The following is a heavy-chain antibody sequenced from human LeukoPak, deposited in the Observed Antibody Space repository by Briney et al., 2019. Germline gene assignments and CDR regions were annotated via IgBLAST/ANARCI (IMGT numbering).Heavy chain of an antibody. D-gene: IGHD2-15*01. CDR3: ARLVVAATEDAFDI. V-gene: IGHV1-69*04. J-gene: IGHJ3*02. CDR2: IIPILGIA. Sequence: ASVKVSCKASGGTFSSYAISWVRQAPGQGLEWMGRIIPILGIANYAQKFQGRVTITADKSTSTAYMELSSLRSEDTAVYYCARLVVAATEDAFDIWGQGTMVTVSS. CDR1: GGTFSSYA.